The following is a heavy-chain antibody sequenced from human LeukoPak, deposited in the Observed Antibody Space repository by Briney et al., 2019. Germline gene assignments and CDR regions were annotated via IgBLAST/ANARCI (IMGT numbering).Heavy chain of an antibody. CDR1: GFTFSSYA. D-gene: IGHD2/OR15-2a*01. CDR3: ARDRGTTAYYYMDV. V-gene: IGHV3-20*04. J-gene: IGHJ6*03. CDR2: INWNGGST. Sequence: PGGSLRLSCAASGFTFSSYAMNWVRQAPGKGLEWVSGINWNGGSTGYADSVKGRFTISRDNAKNSLYLQMNSLGAEDTALYYCARDRGTTAYYYMDVWGKGTTVTVSS.